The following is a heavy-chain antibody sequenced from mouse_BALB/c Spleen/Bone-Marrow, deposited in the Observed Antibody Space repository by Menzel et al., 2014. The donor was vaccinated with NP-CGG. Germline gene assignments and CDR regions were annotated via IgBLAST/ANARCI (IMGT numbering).Heavy chain of an antibody. Sequence: VKLMESGAELAKPGASVKMSCKASGYTFTNYWMHWIKQRPGQGLEWIGYINPSTGYTEYNQKFKDKATLTADKSSSTAYMQLSSLTSEDSAVYYCARKGYGNYHYYAMDYWGQGTSVTVSS. CDR1: GYTFTNYW. CDR2: INPSTGYT. V-gene: IGHV1-7*01. CDR3: ARKGYGNYHYYAMDY. J-gene: IGHJ4*01. D-gene: IGHD2-1*01.